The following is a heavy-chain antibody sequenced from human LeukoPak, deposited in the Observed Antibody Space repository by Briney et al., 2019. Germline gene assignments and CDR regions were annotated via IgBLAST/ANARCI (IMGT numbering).Heavy chain of an antibody. D-gene: IGHD3-10*01. V-gene: IGHV1-69*01. CDR3: AKGPITYYYGSGSYPIDY. J-gene: IGHJ4*02. CDR2: IIPIFGTA. Sequence: SVKVSCKASGGTFSSYAISWVRQAPGQGLEWMGGIIPIFGTANYAQKFQGRVTITADESTSTAYMELSSLRSEDTAVYYCAKGPITYYYGSGSYPIDYWGQGTLVTVS. CDR1: GGTFSSYA.